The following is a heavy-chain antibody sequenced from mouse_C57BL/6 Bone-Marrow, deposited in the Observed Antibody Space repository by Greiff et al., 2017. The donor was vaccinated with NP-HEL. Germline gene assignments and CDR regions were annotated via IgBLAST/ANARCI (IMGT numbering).Heavy chain of an antibody. CDR3: ASYYYGSSPGLMDY. D-gene: IGHD1-1*01. Sequence: QVHVKQPGAELVKPGASVKMSCKASGYTFTSYWITWVKQRPGQGLEWIGDIYPGSGSTNYNEKFKSKATLTVDTSSSTAYMQLSSLTSEDSAVYYCASYYYGSSPGLMDYWGQGTSVTVSS. CDR2: IYPGSGST. CDR1: GYTFTSYW. J-gene: IGHJ4*01. V-gene: IGHV1-55*01.